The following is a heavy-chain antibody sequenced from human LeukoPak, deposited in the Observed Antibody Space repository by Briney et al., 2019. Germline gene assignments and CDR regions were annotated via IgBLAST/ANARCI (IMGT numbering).Heavy chain of an antibody. J-gene: IGHJ4*02. CDR3: TTDYFFLVRGVIITPNFDY. CDR2: IKSKTDGGTT. D-gene: IGHD3-10*01. V-gene: IGHV3-15*01. CDR1: GFTFSNAW. Sequence: GGSLRLSCAASGFTFSNAWMSWVRQAPGKGLEWVGRIKSKTDGGTTDYAAPVKGRFTISRDDSKNTLYLQMNSLKTEDTAVYYCTTDYFFLVRGVIITPNFDYWGQGTLVTVSS.